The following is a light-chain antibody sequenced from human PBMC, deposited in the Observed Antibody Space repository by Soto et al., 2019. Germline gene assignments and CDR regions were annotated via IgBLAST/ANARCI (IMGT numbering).Light chain of an antibody. CDR1: QGIRNE. CDR2: ATS. Sequence: VIWMTQSPSLLSASTGDRVTISCRMSQGIRNELGWYQQKPGKAPKLLIYATSSLQSGVPSRFSGSGSGTEFTLTISSLQPEDFASYYCQQLNSCRFGGGTKVDIK. CDR3: QQLNSCR. V-gene: IGKV1D-8*03. J-gene: IGKJ4*01.